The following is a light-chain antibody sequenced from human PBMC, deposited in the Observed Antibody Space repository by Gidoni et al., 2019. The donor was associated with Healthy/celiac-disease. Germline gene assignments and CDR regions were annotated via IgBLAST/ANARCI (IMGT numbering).Light chain of an antibody. CDR1: SSNIGNNY. Sequence: QSVFTPPPSVSSAPGQKVTISCSGSSSNIGNNYVSWYQQLPGTAPKLLIYDNNKRPSGIPDRFSGSKSGTSATLGITGLQTGDEADYYCGTWDSSLSALFGGGTKLTVL. CDR2: DNN. J-gene: IGLJ2*01. V-gene: IGLV1-51*01. CDR3: GTWDSSLSAL.